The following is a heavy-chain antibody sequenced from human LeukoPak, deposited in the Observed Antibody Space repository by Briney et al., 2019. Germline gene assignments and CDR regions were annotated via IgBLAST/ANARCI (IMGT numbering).Heavy chain of an antibody. V-gene: IGHV3-21*01. D-gene: IGHD3-22*01. CDR1: GFTFSSYS. CDR3: ARDHSYYDSSGYY. Sequence: GGSLRPSCAASGFTFSSYSLNWVRQAPGKGLEWVSSISSSSSYIYYADSVKGRFTISRGNAKNSLYLQMNSLRAEDTAVYYCARDHSYYDSSGYYWGQGTLVTVSS. J-gene: IGHJ4*02. CDR2: ISSSSSYI.